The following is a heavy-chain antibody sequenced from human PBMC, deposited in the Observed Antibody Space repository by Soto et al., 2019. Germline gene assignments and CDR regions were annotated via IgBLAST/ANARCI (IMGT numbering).Heavy chain of an antibody. CDR3: ARREGITFTSI. CDR2: INHSGDT. V-gene: IGHV4-34*01. J-gene: IGHJ3*02. Sequence: QVQLQQWGAGLLKPSETLSLNCAFYGGSFRGYYWTWIRQPPGKGLEWIGEINHSGDTNYNPSLKTRVTMSIDTSKNVFSLRLTSVTAADTAVYYCARREGITFTSIWGQGTMVTVSS. CDR1: GGSFRGYY. D-gene: IGHD3-16*01.